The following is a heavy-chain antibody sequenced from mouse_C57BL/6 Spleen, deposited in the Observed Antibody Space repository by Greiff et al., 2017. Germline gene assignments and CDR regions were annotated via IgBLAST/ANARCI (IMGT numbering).Heavy chain of an antibody. CDR1: GFTFSDYG. D-gene: IGHD2-4*01. V-gene: IGHV5-17*01. CDR3: ARIDYDGRFDY. Sequence: EVKVVESGGGLVKPGGSLKLSCAASGFTFSDYGMHWVRQAPEKGLEWVAYISSGSSTIYYADTVKGRFTISRDNAKNTLFLQMTSLRSEDTAMYYCARIDYDGRFDYWGQGTTLTVSS. J-gene: IGHJ2*01. CDR2: ISSGSSTI.